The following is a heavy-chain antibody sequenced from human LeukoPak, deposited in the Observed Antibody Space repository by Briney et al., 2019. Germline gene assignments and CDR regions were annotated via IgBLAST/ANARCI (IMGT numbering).Heavy chain of an antibody. Sequence: SETLSLTCTVSGDSLTGSSYYWGWIRQPPGKGLEWIGSMYYSGSTYSNPSLKSRVTISVDTSKNQFSLKLSSVTAADTAVYYCARHYYDSTGYYYFDYWGQGTLVTVSS. CDR3: ARHYYDSTGYYYFDY. CDR2: MYYSGST. V-gene: IGHV4-39*01. D-gene: IGHD3-22*01. CDR1: GDSLTGSSYY. J-gene: IGHJ4*02.